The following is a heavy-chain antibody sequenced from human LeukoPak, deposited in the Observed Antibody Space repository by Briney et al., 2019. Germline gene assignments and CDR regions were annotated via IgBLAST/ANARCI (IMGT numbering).Heavy chain of an antibody. CDR1: GFTFSSYW. Sequence: GGSLRLSCAASGFTFSSYWMSWVRQAPGKGLEWVSAISGSGGSTYYADSVKGRFTISRDNAKNSLYLQMNSLRAEDTAVYYCARVLGYCSGGSCYVHFDYWGQGTLVTVSS. CDR3: ARVLGYCSGGSCYVHFDY. V-gene: IGHV3-21*01. J-gene: IGHJ4*02. D-gene: IGHD2-15*01. CDR2: ISGSGGST.